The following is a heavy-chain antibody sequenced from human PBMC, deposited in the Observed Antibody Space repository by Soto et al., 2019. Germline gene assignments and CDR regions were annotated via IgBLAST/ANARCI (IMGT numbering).Heavy chain of an antibody. J-gene: IGHJ4*02. D-gene: IGHD6-25*01. CDR3: AREAGWQRMVPYD. Sequence: QVQLVQSGTEVKKPGASVNVSCKAFGYTFTSYGFSWVRLVPGQGLEWLGWISAFNGDTQYAQTMKGRITVTTDTSTTTVHMELRSLTPADTAVYYCAREAGWQRMVPYDWGQGTLVTVS. CDR2: ISAFNGDT. V-gene: IGHV1-18*04. CDR1: GYTFTSYG.